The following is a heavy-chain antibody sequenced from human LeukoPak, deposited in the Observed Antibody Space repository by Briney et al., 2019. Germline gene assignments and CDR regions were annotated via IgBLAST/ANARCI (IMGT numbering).Heavy chain of an antibody. J-gene: IGHJ3*02. CDR3: ASGGSIAAAGAFDI. CDR1: GGSISSYY. Sequence: SETLSLTCTVSGGSISSYYWSWIRQPPGKGLEWIGYIYYSGSTNYNPSLKSRVTISVDTSKNQFSLKLSSVTAADTAVYYCASGGSIAAAGAFDIWGQGTMVTVSS. D-gene: IGHD6-13*01. V-gene: IGHV4-59*01. CDR2: IYYSGST.